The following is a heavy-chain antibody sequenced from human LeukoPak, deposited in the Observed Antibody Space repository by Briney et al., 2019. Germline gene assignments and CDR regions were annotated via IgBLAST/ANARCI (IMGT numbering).Heavy chain of an antibody. V-gene: IGHV3-64*01. CDR1: GFTFSSYT. CDR3: ARDHEVYCGGDCSLDYMDV. J-gene: IGHJ6*03. CDR2: ISSNGGST. D-gene: IGHD2-21*02. Sequence: PGGSLRLSCAASGFTFSSYTMYWVRQAPGKGLEYVSAISSNGGSTYYANSVKGRFTISRDNSKNTLYLQMGSLRGDDMAVYYCARDHEVYCGGDCSLDYMDVWGKGTTDTISS.